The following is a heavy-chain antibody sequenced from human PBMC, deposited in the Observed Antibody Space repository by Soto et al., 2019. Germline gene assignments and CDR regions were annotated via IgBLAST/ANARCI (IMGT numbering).Heavy chain of an antibody. D-gene: IGHD2-15*01. J-gene: IGHJ6*02. V-gene: IGHV1-18*04. CDR3: ARIPRWTYTRPYGMDV. CDR2: ISAYNGNT. CDR1: GYTFTSYG. Sequence: QVQLVQSGAEVKKPGASVKVSCKASGYTFTSYGISWVRQAPGQGLEWMGWISAYNGNTNYAQKLQGRVTMTTDTSPSAAYMELRSLRSDDTAVYYCARIPRWTYTRPYGMDVWGQGPTVTVSS.